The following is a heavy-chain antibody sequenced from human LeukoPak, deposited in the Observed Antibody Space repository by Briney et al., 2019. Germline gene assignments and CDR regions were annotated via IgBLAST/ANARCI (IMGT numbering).Heavy chain of an antibody. CDR2: IYYSGST. CDR1: GGSISSYY. Sequence: SETLSLTCTVSGGSISSYYWSWIRQPPGKGLEWIGYIYYSGSTNYNPSLKSRVTISVDTSKNQFSLKLSSVTAADTAVYYCARGVLVDTAMVMYWYFDLWGRGTLVAVSS. V-gene: IGHV4-59*01. CDR3: ARGVLVDTAMVMYWYFDL. D-gene: IGHD5-18*01. J-gene: IGHJ2*01.